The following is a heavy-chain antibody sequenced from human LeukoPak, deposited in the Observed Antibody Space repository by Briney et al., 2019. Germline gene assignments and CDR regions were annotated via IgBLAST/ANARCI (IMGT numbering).Heavy chain of an antibody. Sequence: PSETLSLTCAVYGGSFGGYFWTWIRQPPGKGLEWIGEINHSGGANYNPSLKSRVTISIDTSKNQFSLKLTSVTAADTAMYYCARSVSSSGAGGYYNIDVWDKGTTVTVSS. CDR3: ARSVSSSGAGGYYNIDV. V-gene: IGHV4-34*01. D-gene: IGHD6-6*01. CDR2: INHSGGA. CDR1: GGSFGGYF. J-gene: IGHJ6*03.